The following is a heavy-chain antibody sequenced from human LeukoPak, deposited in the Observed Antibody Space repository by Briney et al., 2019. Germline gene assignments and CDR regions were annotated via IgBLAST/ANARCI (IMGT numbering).Heavy chain of an antibody. CDR3: ARDWSHRCFDY. J-gene: IGHJ4*02. D-gene: IGHD3-3*01. CDR2: IYAGGST. CDR1: GFTVSNNY. Sequence: RGSLRLSCAASGFTVSNNYMSWVRQAPGKGLEWVSVIYAGGSTYYADSVKGRFTISRDNSKNTLYLQMNSLRAEDTAVYYCARDWSHRCFDYWGQGTLVTVSS. V-gene: IGHV3-53*01.